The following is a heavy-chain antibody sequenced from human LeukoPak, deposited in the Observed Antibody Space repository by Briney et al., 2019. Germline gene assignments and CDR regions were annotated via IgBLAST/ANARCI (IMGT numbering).Heavy chain of an antibody. D-gene: IGHD4-11*01. CDR1: GYTFINYG. CDR2: ISAYNGNT. Sequence: ASVKVSCKASGYTFINYGIRWVRQAPGQGLEWMGWISAYNGNTNYAQKFQGRVTMTTDTSTSTAYMELRSLRSDDTAVCFCAREVTHHVYYGMDVWAKGPRSPSP. J-gene: IGHJ6*02. CDR3: AREVTHHVYYGMDV. V-gene: IGHV1-18*01.